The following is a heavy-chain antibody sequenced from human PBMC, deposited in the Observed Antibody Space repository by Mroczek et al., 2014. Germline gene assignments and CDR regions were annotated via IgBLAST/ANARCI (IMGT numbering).Heavy chain of an antibody. CDR1: GFTFSSYG. CDR3: AREADYYGSGSYYNPLNY. V-gene: IGHV3-33*01. D-gene: IGHD3-10*01. CDR2: IWYDGSNK. J-gene: IGHJ4*02. Sequence: QLVESGGRRGPAWEGPLRLSCAASGFTFSSYGMHWVRQAPGKGLEWVAVIWYDGSNKYYADSVKGRFTISRDNSKNTLYLQMNSLRAEDTAVYYCAREADYYGSGSYYNPLNYWGQGTLVTVSS.